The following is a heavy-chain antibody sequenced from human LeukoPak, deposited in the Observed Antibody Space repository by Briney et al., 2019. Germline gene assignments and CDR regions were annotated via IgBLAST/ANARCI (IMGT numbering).Heavy chain of an antibody. CDR3: ARGALSMGELLR. V-gene: IGHV1-69*05. J-gene: IGHJ4*02. D-gene: IGHD1-26*01. CDR1: GGTFSSYA. Sequence: SVKVSCKASGGTFSSYAISWVRQAPGQGLEWMGGIIPIFGTANYAQKFQGRVTITTDESTSTAYMELSSLRSEDTAVYYCARGALSMGELLRWGQGTLVAVSS. CDR2: IIPIFGTA.